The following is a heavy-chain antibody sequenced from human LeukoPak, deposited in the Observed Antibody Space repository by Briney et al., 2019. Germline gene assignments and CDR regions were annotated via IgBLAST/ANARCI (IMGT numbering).Heavy chain of an antibody. CDR3: ARDGGYSSSWLDY. CDR2: IWYDGSNK. J-gene: IGHJ4*02. D-gene: IGHD6-13*01. V-gene: IGHV3-33*01. CDR1: GFTFSSYG. Sequence: PGGSLRLSCAASGFTFSSYGMHWVRQAPDKRLEWVAVIWYDGSNKYYADSVKGRFTISRDNSKNTLYLQMNSLRAEDTAVYYCARDGGYSSSWLDYWGQGTLVTVSS.